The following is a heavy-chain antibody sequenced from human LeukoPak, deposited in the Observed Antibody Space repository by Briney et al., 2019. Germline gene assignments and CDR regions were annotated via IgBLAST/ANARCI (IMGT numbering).Heavy chain of an antibody. V-gene: IGHV3-23*01. J-gene: IGHJ4*02. Sequence: GRSLRLSCAASGFTFDDYAMHWVRQAPGKGLEWVSGISGSGGSTYYADSVKGRFTISRDNSKNTLYLQMNSLRAEDTAVYYCAKVIVATILTTTYYFDYWGQGTLVTVSS. CDR1: GFTFDDYA. CDR3: AKVIVATILTTTYYFDY. D-gene: IGHD5-12*01. CDR2: ISGSGGST.